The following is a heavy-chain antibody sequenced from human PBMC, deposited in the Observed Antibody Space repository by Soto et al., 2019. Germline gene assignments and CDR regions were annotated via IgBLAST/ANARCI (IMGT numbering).Heavy chain of an antibody. CDR3: ARDGDCYNRPFDY. CDR1: GFTFSFYS. CDR2: IRGTSSMI. Sequence: EVRLVESGGGLVQRGGSLRLSCTASGFTFSFYSMNWVRQAPGKGLEWVSFIRGTSSMIYYADSVKGRFTTSRDNAKNSLYLQMNSLRDEDSAVYYCARDGDCYNRPFDYWGQGTLVTVSS. D-gene: IGHD2-21*01. J-gene: IGHJ4*02. V-gene: IGHV3-48*02.